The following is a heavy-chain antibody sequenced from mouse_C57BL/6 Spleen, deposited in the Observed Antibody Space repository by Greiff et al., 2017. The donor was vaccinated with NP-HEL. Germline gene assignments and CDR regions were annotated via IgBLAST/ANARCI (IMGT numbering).Heavy chain of an antibody. CDR1: GYTFTDYN. V-gene: IGHV1-22*01. CDR2: LNPNNGGT. Sequence: EVQLVESGPELVKPGASVKMSCKATGYTFTDYNMHWVKQSHGKSLEWIGYLNPNNGGTSYNQQFKGKAPLTVNKSSSTAYMELRSLTSEEAAVYYCASYDGYSWFAYWGQGTLVTVSA. J-gene: IGHJ3*01. D-gene: IGHD2-3*01. CDR3: ASYDGYSWFAY.